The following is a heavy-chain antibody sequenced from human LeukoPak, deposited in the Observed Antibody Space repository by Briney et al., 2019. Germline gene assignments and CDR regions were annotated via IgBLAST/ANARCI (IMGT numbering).Heavy chain of an antibody. D-gene: IGHD3-10*01. CDR3: ARGGVRMVRGAPGEYYYYYYGMDV. CDR1: GYSFTSYW. Sequence: GESLKISCKGSGYSFTSYWIGWVRQMPGKGLEWMGIIYPGDSDTRYSPSFQGQVTISADKSISTAYLQWSSLKASDTAMYYCARGGVRMVRGAPGEYYYYYYGMDVWGQGTTVAVSS. CDR2: IYPGDSDT. V-gene: IGHV5-51*01. J-gene: IGHJ6*02.